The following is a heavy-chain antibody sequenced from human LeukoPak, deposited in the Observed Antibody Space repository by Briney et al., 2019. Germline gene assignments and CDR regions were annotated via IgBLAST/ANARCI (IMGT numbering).Heavy chain of an antibody. J-gene: IGHJ3*02. CDR1: GFTVSVNS. CDR2: VYSGGDT. Sequence: GGSLRLSCIVSGFTVSVNSMSWVRQAPGKGLEWVSVVYSGGDTYYAESVKDRFTISRDNAKNTVYLQMNSLRVEDTAVYYCVRDRNAFDIWGQGTLVTVSS. V-gene: IGHV3-66*01. CDR3: VRDRNAFDI.